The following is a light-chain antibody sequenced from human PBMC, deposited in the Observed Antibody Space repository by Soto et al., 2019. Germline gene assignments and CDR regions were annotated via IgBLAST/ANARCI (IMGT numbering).Light chain of an antibody. Sequence: DIQMTQSPSSLSASVGDRVTITCRARQGISGYLAWYQQKPGXAPKLLIYAASTLQSGVPSRFSGSGSRTDFTLHISRVQPEDFATYYSQQLNSYRALTFGGGTKV. J-gene: IGKJ4*01. CDR1: QGISGY. V-gene: IGKV1-9*01. CDR3: QQLNSYRALT. CDR2: AAS.